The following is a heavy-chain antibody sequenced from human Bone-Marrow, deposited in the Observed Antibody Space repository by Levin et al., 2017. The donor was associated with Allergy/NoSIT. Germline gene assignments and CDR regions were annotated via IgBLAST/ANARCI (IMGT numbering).Heavy chain of an antibody. J-gene: IGHJ3*02. D-gene: IGHD1-14*01. V-gene: IGHV4-4*02. Sequence: SETLSLTCAVSGGSISSSNWWSWVRQPPGKGLEWIGEIYHSGSTNYNPSLKSRVTISVDKSKNQFSLKLSSVTAADTAVYYCARDGPGTRADSPSRNAGAFDIWGQGTMVTVSS. CDR1: GGSISSSNW. CDR3: ARDGPGTRADSPSRNAGAFDI. CDR2: IYHSGST.